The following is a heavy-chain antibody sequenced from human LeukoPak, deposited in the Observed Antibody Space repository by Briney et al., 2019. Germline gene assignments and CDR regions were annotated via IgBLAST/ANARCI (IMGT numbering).Heavy chain of an antibody. CDR1: GGSISSGRYY. V-gene: IGHV4-30-4*01. CDR2: IYYTGSA. D-gene: IGHD1-14*01. J-gene: IGHJ3*02. CDR3: ARAGTRYGANAFDI. Sequence: SETLSLTCTVSGGSISSGRYYWSRIRQPPGKGLEWIGYIYYTGSAYYHPSLKSRVSISLDTSKNQFSLKLSSVTAADTAVYYCARAGTRYGANAFDIWGQGTMVTVSS.